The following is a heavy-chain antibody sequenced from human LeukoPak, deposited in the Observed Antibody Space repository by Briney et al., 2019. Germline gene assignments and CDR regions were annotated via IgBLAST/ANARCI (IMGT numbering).Heavy chain of an antibody. CDR2: LSRSGET. CDR3: ARRKRIAAAGTNYYYSMDV. V-gene: IGHV4-59*01. J-gene: IGHJ6*02. CDR1: GGSFRSDY. D-gene: IGHD6-13*01. Sequence: SETLSLTCSVSGGSFRSDYFCWIRQTPAEGLEWLAYLSRSGETGYNPSIQSRATISGDTSRNQFSLELRSVTTADTAVYYCARRKRIAAAGTNYYYSMDVWGQGTTVTVSS.